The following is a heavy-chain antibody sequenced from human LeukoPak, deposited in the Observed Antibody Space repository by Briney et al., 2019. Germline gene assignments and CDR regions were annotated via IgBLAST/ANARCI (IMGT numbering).Heavy chain of an antibody. Sequence: GGSLRLSCAASGFTFSSYAMSWVRQPPGKGLEWLSSISISGDKILYADSVKGWFTISRDNSKNTLYLQMNSLRDEDTAVYYCAKEIRPNDYWGQGTLVIVSS. CDR2: ISISGDKI. CDR1: GFTFSSYA. V-gene: IGHV3-23*01. CDR3: AKEIRPNDY. J-gene: IGHJ4*02.